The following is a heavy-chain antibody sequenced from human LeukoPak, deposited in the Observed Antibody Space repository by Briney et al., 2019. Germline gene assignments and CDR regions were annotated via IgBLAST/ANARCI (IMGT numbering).Heavy chain of an antibody. V-gene: IGHV1-69*05. Sequence: ASVKVSCKASGGTFSSYGISWVRQAPGQGLEWMGGIIPIFGTANYAQKFQGRVTITTEESTSTAYMELSSLRSEDTAVYYCAYGQLLIQVFDYWGQGTLVTVSS. D-gene: IGHD2-2*01. CDR1: GGTFSSYG. J-gene: IGHJ4*02. CDR2: IIPIFGTA. CDR3: AYGQLLIQVFDY.